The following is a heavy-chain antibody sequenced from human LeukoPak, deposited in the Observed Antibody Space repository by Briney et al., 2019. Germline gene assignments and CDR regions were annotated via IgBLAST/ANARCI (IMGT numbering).Heavy chain of an antibody. V-gene: IGHV3-74*01. J-gene: IGHJ4*02. CDR1: GFTFSSYW. CDR3: ARDYSSSCYFDY. Sequence: GGSLRLSCAASGFTFSSYWMHWVRQAPGKGLVWVSRISFDGSRTAYADSVKGRFTISRDNAKNTLYLQMNSLRAEDTAVYYCARDYSSSCYFDYWGQGTLVTVSS. D-gene: IGHD6-13*01. CDR2: ISFDGSRT.